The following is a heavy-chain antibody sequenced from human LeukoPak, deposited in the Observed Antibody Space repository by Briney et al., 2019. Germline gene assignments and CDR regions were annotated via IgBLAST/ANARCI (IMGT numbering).Heavy chain of an antibody. J-gene: IGHJ4*02. Sequence: LXLSXXXSGFTXXSYGMHWVRQAPGKGLEWVAVIWYDGSNKYYADSVKGRFTISRDNSKKRLYLQMNSLRAEDTAVYYCARGDYFDYWGQGTLVTVSS. CDR1: GFTXXSYG. CDR3: ARGDYFDY. V-gene: IGHV3-33*01. CDR2: IWYDGSNK.